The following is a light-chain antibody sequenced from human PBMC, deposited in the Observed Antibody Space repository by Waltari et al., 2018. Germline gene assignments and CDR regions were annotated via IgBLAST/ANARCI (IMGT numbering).Light chain of an antibody. Sequence: EIELTQSPASLSLSLGERATLPCRASQSVTRPLTWYQQKPGQAPRLLIYAASTMPTGVPDRFSGSGSGTDFSLTISRLEPEDFAVYYCQHYVNLPVTFGQGTKVEI. CDR3: QHYVNLPVT. CDR1: QSVTRP. CDR2: AAS. V-gene: IGKV3-20*01. J-gene: IGKJ1*01.